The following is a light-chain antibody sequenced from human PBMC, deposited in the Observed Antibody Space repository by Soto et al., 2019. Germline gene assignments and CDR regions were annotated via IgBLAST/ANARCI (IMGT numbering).Light chain of an antibody. Sequence: EIVLTQSPASLCLSPGEGATLSCRASQSVSSSYLAWYQQKPGQAPRLLIYGASSRPTGIPDRFSGSGSGTDFTLTISRLEPEDFAVYYCQQYGSSSTFGQGTQLEIK. CDR1: QSVSSSY. CDR2: GAS. V-gene: IGKV3-20*01. J-gene: IGKJ5*01. CDR3: QQYGSSST.